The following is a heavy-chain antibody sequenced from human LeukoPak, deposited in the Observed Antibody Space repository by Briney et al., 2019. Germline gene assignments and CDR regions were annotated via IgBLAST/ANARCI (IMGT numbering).Heavy chain of an antibody. CDR3: ARGISADYDYHWFDS. CDR1: GGSISAQY. CDR2: LYTSGTN. D-gene: IGHD5-12*01. Sequence: PSETLSLTCTVSGGSISAQYWSWLGQPAGKGREWVGRLYTSGTNSENPSLKRRGTISVDTSKKQFILKERCVTAADTAVYFCARGISADYDYHWFDSWGQGILVTVSS. J-gene: IGHJ5*01. V-gene: IGHV4-4*07.